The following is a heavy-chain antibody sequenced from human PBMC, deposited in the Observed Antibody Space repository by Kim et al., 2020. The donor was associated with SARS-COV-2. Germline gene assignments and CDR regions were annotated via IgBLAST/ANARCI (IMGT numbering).Heavy chain of an antibody. J-gene: IGHJ4*02. D-gene: IGHD2-21*01. Sequence: RHNPAFQGQVSISADKSISPAYLHWNSLKASDTAMYYCARYPLTSFHFDYWGQGTLVTVSS. CDR3: ARYPLTSFHFDY. V-gene: IGHV5-51*01.